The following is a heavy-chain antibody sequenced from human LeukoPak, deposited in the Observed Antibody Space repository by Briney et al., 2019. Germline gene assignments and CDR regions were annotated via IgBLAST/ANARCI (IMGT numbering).Heavy chain of an antibody. J-gene: IGHJ3*02. V-gene: IGHV4-30-4*08. D-gene: IGHD2-2*02. Sequence: SENLSLNCTVSGGSISSGSYYWRWIRQPPGKGLEWIGYIYYSGSTYYNPSLKSRVTVSVDTYKNQFSLKLSSVTAADTAVYYCARAIGCSSTSCYNYKQNSDAFDIWGQGTMVTVSS. CDR1: GGSISSGSYY. CDR3: ARAIGCSSTSCYNYKQNSDAFDI. CDR2: IYYSGST.